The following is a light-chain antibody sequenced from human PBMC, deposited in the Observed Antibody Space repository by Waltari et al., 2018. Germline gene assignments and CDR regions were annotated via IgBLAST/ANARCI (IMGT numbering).Light chain of an antibody. CDR3: SSYAGSSSPRV. CDR1: NSDVGSYNL. J-gene: IGLJ3*02. Sequence: QSALIQPASVSGSPGQSITMSCTETNSDVGSYNLVSWYQRHPGKAPELMIYEGNKRPSGVSYRFSGSKSGNTASLTISGLQADDEADYYCSSYAGSSSPRVFGGGTKLTVL. V-gene: IGLV2-23*01. CDR2: EGN.